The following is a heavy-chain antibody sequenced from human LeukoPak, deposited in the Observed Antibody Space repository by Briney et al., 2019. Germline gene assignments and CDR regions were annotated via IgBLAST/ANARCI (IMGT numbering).Heavy chain of an antibody. CDR1: GGSFSGYY. CDR3: AREVGFLEWLFPRHYGMDV. Sequence: PSETLSLTCAVYGGSFSGYYWSWIRQPPGKGLEWIGEINHSGSTNYNPSLKSRVTISVDTSKNQFSLKLSSVTAADTAVYYCAREVGFLEWLFPRHYGMDVWGQGTTVTVSS. D-gene: IGHD3-3*02. V-gene: IGHV4-34*01. CDR2: INHSGST. J-gene: IGHJ6*02.